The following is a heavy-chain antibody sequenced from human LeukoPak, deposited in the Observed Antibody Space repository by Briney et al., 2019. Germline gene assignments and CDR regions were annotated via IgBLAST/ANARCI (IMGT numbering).Heavy chain of an antibody. J-gene: IGHJ4*02. CDR2: IIPIFGTA. V-gene: IGHV1-69*05. Sequence: SVKVSCKASGGTFSSYAISWVRQAPGQGLEWMGRIIPIFGTANYAQKFQGRVTITTDESTSTAYMELSSLRFEDTAVYYCARDQRGFGELAYFDYWGQGTLVTVSS. CDR1: GGTFSSYA. D-gene: IGHD3-10*01. CDR3: ARDQRGFGELAYFDY.